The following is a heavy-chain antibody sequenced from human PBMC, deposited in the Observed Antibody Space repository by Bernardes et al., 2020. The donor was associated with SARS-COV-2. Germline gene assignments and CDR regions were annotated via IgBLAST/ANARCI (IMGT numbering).Heavy chain of an antibody. V-gene: IGHV1-8*01. Sequence: SVQVSCKSSGYTFTSYDFNCVRQVPGQGLEWMGRMSPNSGNADYAQKFQVRVTMTMQTSISTAYMELSSLTSDDTAVYYCARATETNCANRICDGRWFDPWGQGTLVTVSP. J-gene: IGHJ5*02. CDR2: MSPNSGNA. D-gene: IGHD2-8*01. CDR3: ARATETNCANRICDGRWFDP. CDR1: GYTFTSYD.